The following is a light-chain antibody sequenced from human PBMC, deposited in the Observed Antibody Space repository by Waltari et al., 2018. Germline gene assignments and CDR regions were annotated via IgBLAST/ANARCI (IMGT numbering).Light chain of an antibody. CDR3: NSRDSSGDLMV. J-gene: IGLJ2*01. CDR1: SLKNYF. Sequence: SSEPTQDPAVSVALGQTVRLTCQGDSLKNYFVSWYQKKPGQAPVVVINEKNNRPSGIPDRFSASSSGNKASLTITGAQAEDEGDYYCNSRDSSGDLMVFGGGTKLTVL. V-gene: IGLV3-19*01. CDR2: EKN.